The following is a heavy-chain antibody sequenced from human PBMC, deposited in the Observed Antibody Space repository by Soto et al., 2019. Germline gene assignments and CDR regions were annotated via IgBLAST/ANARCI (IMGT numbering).Heavy chain of an antibody. Sequence: PSETLSLTCSVSDDSINSDKYYWGWIRQPPGKGLEWIGSVYYRGNTNYNPSLKSRVTISVDTSKNLFSLKLSSVTAADTAVYYCARGVDYDFWSGYPNWFDPWGQGTLVTVSS. CDR1: DDSINSDKYY. D-gene: IGHD3-3*01. CDR2: VYYRGNT. J-gene: IGHJ5*02. CDR3: ARGVDYDFWSGYPNWFDP. V-gene: IGHV4-39*07.